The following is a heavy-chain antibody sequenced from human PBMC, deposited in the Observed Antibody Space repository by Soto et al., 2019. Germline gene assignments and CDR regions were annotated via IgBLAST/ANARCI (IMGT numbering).Heavy chain of an antibody. D-gene: IGHD5-12*01. CDR2: IWYDGSNK. J-gene: IGHJ6*02. CDR3: ARDLTPIVATPYGMDV. CDR1: GFTFSSYG. V-gene: IGHV3-33*01. Sequence: QVQLVESGGGVVQPGRSLRLSCAASGFTFSSYGMHWVRQAPGKGLEWVAVIWYDGSNKYYADSVKGRFTISRDNSKNTLYLQMNSLRAEDTAVYYCARDLTPIVATPYGMDVWGQGTTVTVSS.